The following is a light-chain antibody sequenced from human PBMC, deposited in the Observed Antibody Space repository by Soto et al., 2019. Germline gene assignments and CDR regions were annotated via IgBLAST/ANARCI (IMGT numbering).Light chain of an antibody. CDR3: QQTVSAPSIA. CDR2: AAS. Sequence: DIQLTQSPSSLSASVGDRVTITCRAGQTISDYLTWYQQKPGTAPKLLIYAASTLQSGVPSRFSGSRSGTDFTLTMSRLHPEYVATYYCQQTVSAPSIACGQGTRLDMK. J-gene: IGKJ5*01. V-gene: IGKV1-39*01. CDR1: QTISDY.